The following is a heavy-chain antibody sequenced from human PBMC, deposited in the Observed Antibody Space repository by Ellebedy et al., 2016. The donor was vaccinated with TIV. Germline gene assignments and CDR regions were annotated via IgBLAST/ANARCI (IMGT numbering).Heavy chain of an antibody. CDR1: GGSISSGDYY. V-gene: IGHV4-30-4*01. CDR2: IYYSGST. Sequence: MPSETLSLTCTVSGGSISSGDYYWSWIRQPPGKGLEWIGYIYYSGSTYYNPSLKSRVTISVDTSKNQFSLKLSSVTAADTAVYYCASPGDARDAFDIWGQGTMVTVSS. J-gene: IGHJ3*02. CDR3: ASPGDARDAFDI.